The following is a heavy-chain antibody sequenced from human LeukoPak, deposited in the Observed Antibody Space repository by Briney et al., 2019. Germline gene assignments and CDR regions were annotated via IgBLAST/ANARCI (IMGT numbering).Heavy chain of an antibody. CDR3: ARDSGPLYSGSYFDY. D-gene: IGHD1-26*01. J-gene: IGHJ4*02. CDR2: ISGSGDRT. Sequence: GGSLRLSCAASGFIFSTYAMSWVRQAPGKGLEWVSAISGSGDRTYDADSAKGRFTISRDNAKNSLYLQMNSLRAEDTAVYYCARDSGPLYSGSYFDYWGQGTLVTVSS. V-gene: IGHV3-23*01. CDR1: GFIFSTYA.